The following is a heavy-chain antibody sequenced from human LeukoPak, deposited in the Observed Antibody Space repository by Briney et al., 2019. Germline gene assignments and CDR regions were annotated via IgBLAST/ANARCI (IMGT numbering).Heavy chain of an antibody. D-gene: IGHD2-2*01. CDR1: GISFSASG. J-gene: IGHJ4*02. CDR2: IQTDGSEK. CDR3: AREGGTVVVGRSDY. V-gene: IGHV3-30*02. Sequence: PGGSLRLSCAASGISFSASGMHWVRQAPGMGREWVTFIQTDGSEKRYAASVAGRFTIARDDSKKTVYLHMNSLRPDDSALYYCAREGGTVVVGRSDYWGQGTLVTVSS.